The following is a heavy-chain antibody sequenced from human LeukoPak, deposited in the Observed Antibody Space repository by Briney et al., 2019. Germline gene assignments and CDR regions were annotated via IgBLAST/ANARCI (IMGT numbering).Heavy chain of an antibody. J-gene: IGHJ3*01. V-gene: IGHV3-30-3*01. CDR1: GFTFSDYA. CDR2: ISYDGSNK. D-gene: IGHD2-2*01. CDR3: ANSRYCSSTSCGVFDL. Sequence: GGSLRLSCAASGFTFSDYAMHWVRQAPGKGLEWVAGISYDGSNKYYADSVKGRFTISRDNSKNTLYLQMNRLRAEDTAVYYCANSRYCSSTSCGVFDLWGQGTMLTVSS.